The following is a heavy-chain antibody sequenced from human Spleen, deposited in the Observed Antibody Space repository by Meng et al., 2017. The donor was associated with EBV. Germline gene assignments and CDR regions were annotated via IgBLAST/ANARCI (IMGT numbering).Heavy chain of an antibody. CDR3: ARDGSGSGTDFDY. V-gene: IGHV4-4*03. Sequence: QVQLQQPVPGPLKPPGTLSLPCAVSGGSISSSNWWSWVRQPPGKGLEWIGEIYHSGSTNYNPSLKSRVTISVDKSKNQFSLKLSSVTAADTAVYYCARDGSGSGTDFDYWGQGTLVTVSS. CDR2: IYHSGST. D-gene: IGHD1-1*01. J-gene: IGHJ4*02. CDR1: GGSISSSNW.